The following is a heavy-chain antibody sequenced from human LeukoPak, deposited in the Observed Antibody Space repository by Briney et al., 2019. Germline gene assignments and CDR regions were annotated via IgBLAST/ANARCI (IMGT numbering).Heavy chain of an antibody. Sequence: GSLRLSCAASGLTSSSHWMSWVRQAPGKGLEWVANIKPDGSEENYVDSVKGRFTISRDNAKNSLYLQMSSLRAEDTAVYYCVTGGHYSGSWGQGSLVTVSS. V-gene: IGHV3-7*01. CDR3: VTGGHYSGS. D-gene: IGHD3-3*01. CDR2: IKPDGSEE. J-gene: IGHJ5*02. CDR1: GLTSSSHW.